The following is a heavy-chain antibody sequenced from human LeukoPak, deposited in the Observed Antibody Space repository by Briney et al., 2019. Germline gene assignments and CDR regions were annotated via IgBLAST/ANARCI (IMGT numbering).Heavy chain of an antibody. V-gene: IGHV3-48*03. J-gene: IGHJ4*02. CDR1: GFTFSSYE. D-gene: IGHD5-24*01. CDR2: ISSSGSTI. CDR3: ASSRDGYNWRDFDY. Sequence: GGSLRLSCAASGFTFSSYEMSWARQAPGKGLEWVSYISSSGSTIYYADSVKGRFTISRDNAKNSLYLQMNSLRAEDTAVYYCASSRDGYNWRDFDYWGQGTLVTVSS.